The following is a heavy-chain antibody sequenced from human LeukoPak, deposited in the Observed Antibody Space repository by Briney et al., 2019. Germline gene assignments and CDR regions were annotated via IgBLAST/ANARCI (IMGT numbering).Heavy chain of an antibody. CDR1: GFTFSSYW. V-gene: IGHV3-7*01. J-gene: IGHJ4*02. CDR2: IKQDGSEK. D-gene: IGHD3-3*01. Sequence: GGSLRLSCAASGFTFSSYWMSWVRQAPGKGLEWVANIKQDGSEKYYVDSVKGRFTISRDNVKNTLYLQMNSLRAEDTAVYYCARGPFLEWLLYRSFFDYWGQGTLVTVSS. CDR3: ARGPFLEWLLYRSFFDY.